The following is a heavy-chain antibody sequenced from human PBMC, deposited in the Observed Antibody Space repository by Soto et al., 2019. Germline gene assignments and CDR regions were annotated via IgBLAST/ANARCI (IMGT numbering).Heavy chain of an antibody. CDR1: GYSFTNYD. Sequence: RASVKVSCKASGYSFTNYDINWVRQATGQGLEWMGWMNPNSGSTGHAPKFQGRVTMTRDTSISTAYMELSSLRSDDTAVCYCARGRGYYDTVDYWGPGXLVTVSS. CDR3: ARGRGYYDTVDY. CDR2: MNPNSGST. V-gene: IGHV1-8*01. D-gene: IGHD3-22*01. J-gene: IGHJ4*02.